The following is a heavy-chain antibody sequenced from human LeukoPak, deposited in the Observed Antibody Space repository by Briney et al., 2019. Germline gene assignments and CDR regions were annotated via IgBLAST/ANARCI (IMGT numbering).Heavy chain of an antibody. V-gene: IGHV3-7*01. J-gene: IGHJ4*02. Sequence: GGSLRLSCAASGFTFSSYWMSWVRQAPGKGLEWVANIKQDGSEKYYVDSVKGRFTISRDNSKNTLYLQMNSLRAEDTAVYYCAKDPQLLYYYDSSGYLDYWGQGTLVTVSS. CDR2: IKQDGSEK. CDR3: AKDPQLLYYYDSSGYLDY. D-gene: IGHD3-22*01. CDR1: GFTFSSYW.